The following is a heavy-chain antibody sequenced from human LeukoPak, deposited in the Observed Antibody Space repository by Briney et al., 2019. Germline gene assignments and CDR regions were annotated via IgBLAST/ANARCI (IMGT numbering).Heavy chain of an antibody. CDR3: TRAAPFSSGRFDY. CDR1: GDSFPSNSVT. CDR2: TYYRSKWYN. Sequence: SQTLSLTCAISGDSFPSNSVTWNWIRQSPSRGLEWLGRTYYRSKWYNDYAVSVKSRITINPDTSQNQFSLQLNSVTPEDTAVYYCTRAAPFSSGRFDYWGQGTLVTVSS. D-gene: IGHD6-19*01. V-gene: IGHV6-1*01. J-gene: IGHJ4*02.